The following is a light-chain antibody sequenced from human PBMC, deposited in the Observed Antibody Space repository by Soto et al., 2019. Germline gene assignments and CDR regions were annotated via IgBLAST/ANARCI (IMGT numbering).Light chain of an antibody. CDR2: DAS. Sequence: EIVLTQSPATLSLSPGERATLSCRASQSVSRYLAWYQQKPGQAPRLLIYDASNRATGIPARFSGSGSGTDFTLTSSSLEPEDFAVYFGQQRVNWPVLTFGGGTKVEIK. V-gene: IGKV3-11*01. CDR1: QSVSRY. CDR3: QQRVNWPVLT. J-gene: IGKJ4*01.